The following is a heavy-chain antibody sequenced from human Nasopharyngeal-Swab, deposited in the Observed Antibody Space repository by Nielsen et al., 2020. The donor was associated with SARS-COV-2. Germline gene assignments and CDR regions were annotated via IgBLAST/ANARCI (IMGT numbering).Heavy chain of an antibody. CDR2: ISWNSGSI. D-gene: IGHD6-19*01. Sequence: GGSLRLSCAASGFTFDDYAMHWVRQAPGKGLEWVSGISWNSGSIGYADSVKGRFTISRDNAKNSLYLQMNSLRAEDTALYYCAKVSSGWYDRIPHDAFDIWGQGTMVTVSS. CDR1: GFTFDDYA. V-gene: IGHV3-9*01. CDR3: AKVSSGWYDRIPHDAFDI. J-gene: IGHJ3*02.